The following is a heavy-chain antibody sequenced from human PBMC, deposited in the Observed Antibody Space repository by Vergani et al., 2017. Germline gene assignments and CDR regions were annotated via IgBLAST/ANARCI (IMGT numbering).Heavy chain of an antibody. CDR2: IWYDGSNK. CDR1: GFTFSSYG. D-gene: IGHD3-10*01. V-gene: IGHV3-33*06. Sequence: QVQLVESGGGLVKPGGSLRLSCAASGFTFSSYGMHWVRQAPGKGLEWVAVIWYDGSNKYYADSVKARFTISRDNSKTTLYLQMNSLRAEDTAVYYCAKPKDGSGSYYFDYWGQGTLVTVSS. CDR3: AKPKDGSGSYYFDY. J-gene: IGHJ4*02.